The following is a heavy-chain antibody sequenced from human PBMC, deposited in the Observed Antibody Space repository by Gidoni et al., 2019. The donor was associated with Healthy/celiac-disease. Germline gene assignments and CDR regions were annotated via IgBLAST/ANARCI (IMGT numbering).Heavy chain of an antibody. Sequence: QVQLVQSGAEVKKPGSSVKVSCKASGGTFSSYAISWVRQAPGQGLEWMGRIIPILGIANYAQKFQGRVTITADKSTSTAYMGLSSLRSEDTAVYYCARDPVAAAGIVGYYYGMDVWGQGTTVTVSS. V-gene: IGHV1-69*04. CDR3: ARDPVAAAGIVGYYYGMDV. CDR2: IIPILGIA. D-gene: IGHD6-13*01. CDR1: GGTFSSYA. J-gene: IGHJ6*02.